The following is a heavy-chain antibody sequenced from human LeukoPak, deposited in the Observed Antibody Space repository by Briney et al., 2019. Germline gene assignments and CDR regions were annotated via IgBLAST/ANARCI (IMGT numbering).Heavy chain of an antibody. V-gene: IGHV4-34*01. J-gene: IGHJ4*02. D-gene: IGHD3-16*01. CDR1: GGSFSGYY. CDR2: INHSGST. CDR3: AREFYNWGSSDY. Sequence: SETLSLTCAVYGGSFSGYYWSWIRQPPGKGLEWIGEINHSGSTNYNPSLKSRVTISVDTSKNQFSLKLSSVTAEDTAVYYCAREFYNWGSSDYWGQGTLVTVSS.